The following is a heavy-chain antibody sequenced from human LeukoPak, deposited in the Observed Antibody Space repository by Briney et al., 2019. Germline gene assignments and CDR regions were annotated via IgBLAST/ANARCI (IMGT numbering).Heavy chain of an antibody. J-gene: IGHJ6*02. CDR1: GGSFSGYY. CDR3: ARGRTLWSYYYGMDV. D-gene: IGHD3-10*01. V-gene: IGHV4-34*01. CDR2: INHSGST. Sequence: SETLSLTCAVYGGSFSGYYWSWIRQPPGKGLEWIGEINHSGSTNYNPSLKSRVTISVDTSKNQFSLKLSSVTAADTAVYYCARGRTLWSYYYGMDVWGQGTTVTVSS.